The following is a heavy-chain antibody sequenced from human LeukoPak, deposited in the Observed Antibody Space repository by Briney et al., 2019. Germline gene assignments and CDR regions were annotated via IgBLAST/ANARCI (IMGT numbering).Heavy chain of an antibody. CDR1: GYTFTSYA. J-gene: IGHJ4*02. CDR3: ARGYSGYPYYFDY. D-gene: IGHD5-12*01. Sequence: ASVKVSCKASGYTFTSYAMHWVRQAPGQRLEWMGWINAGNGNTKYSQKFQGRVTITTDESTSTAYMELSSLRSEDTAVYYCARGYSGYPYYFDYWGQGTLVTVSS. V-gene: IGHV1-3*01. CDR2: INAGNGNT.